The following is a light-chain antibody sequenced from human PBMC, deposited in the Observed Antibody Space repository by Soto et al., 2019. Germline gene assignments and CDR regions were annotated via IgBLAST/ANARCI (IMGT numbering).Light chain of an antibody. J-gene: IGKJ4*01. Sequence: DIQMTQSPSTLSASAGDSVTITCRASQSISTWLAWYQQIPGKAPKLLIYDASSLETGVPSRFSGSGSGTDFTLTIGNLQPVDFATYYCQQYKTYDLTFGGGTKVEIK. V-gene: IGKV1-5*01. CDR2: DAS. CDR1: QSISTW. CDR3: QQYKTYDLT.